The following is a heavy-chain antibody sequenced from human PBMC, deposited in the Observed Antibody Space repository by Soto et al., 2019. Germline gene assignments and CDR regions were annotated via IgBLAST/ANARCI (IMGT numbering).Heavy chain of an antibody. J-gene: IGHJ6*02. Sequence: ASLKVSCKASGYTFTSYDMHWVRQAPGQGLEWMGWINPNSGGTNYAQKFQGWVTMTRDTSISTAYMELSRLRSDDTAVYYCARDGSHGYYYYGMDVWGQGTTVNVSS. V-gene: IGHV1-2*04. D-gene: IGHD1-26*01. CDR2: INPNSGGT. CDR1: GYTFTSYD. CDR3: ARDGSHGYYYYGMDV.